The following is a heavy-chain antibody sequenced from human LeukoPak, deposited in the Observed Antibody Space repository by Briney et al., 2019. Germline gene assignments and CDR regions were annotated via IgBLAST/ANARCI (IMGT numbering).Heavy chain of an antibody. CDR3: ARHADSSGYYYYFDY. CDR1: GGSISSYY. V-gene: IGHV4-59*08. J-gene: IGHJ4*02. D-gene: IGHD3-22*01. CDR2: IYYRGST. Sequence: SETLSLTCTVSGGSISSYYWSWIRQPPGKGLEWIGYIYYRGSTNYNPSLKSRVTISVDTSKNQISLKLSSVTAADTAVYYCARHADSSGYYYYFDYWGQGTLVTVSS.